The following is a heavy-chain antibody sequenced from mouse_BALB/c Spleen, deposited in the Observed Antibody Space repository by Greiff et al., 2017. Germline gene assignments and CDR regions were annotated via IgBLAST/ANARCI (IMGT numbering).Heavy chain of an antibody. CDR2: IYPGNSDT. CDR3: TRSGITTAWFAY. CDR1: GYSFTSYW. V-gene: IGHV1-5*01. D-gene: IGHD2-4*01. J-gene: IGHJ3*01. Sequence: VQLKQSGTVLARPGASVKMSCKASGYSFTSYWMHWVKQRPGQGLEWIGAIYPGNSDTSYNQKFKGKAKLTAVTSASTAYMELSSLTNEDSAVYYCTRSGITTAWFAYWGQGTLVTVSA.